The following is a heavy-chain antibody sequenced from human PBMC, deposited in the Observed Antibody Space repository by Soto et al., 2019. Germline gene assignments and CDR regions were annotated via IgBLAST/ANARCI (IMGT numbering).Heavy chain of an antibody. CDR3: ARSAYSSAWYLDY. CDR1: GFTFSSYA. J-gene: IGHJ4*02. V-gene: IGHV3-23*01. D-gene: IGHD4-4*01. Sequence: GGSLRLSCAASGFTFSSYAMSWVRQAPGKGLEWVSAISGSGGSTYYADSVQGRFTFSRDNSKNTLYLQMNSLRADDTAVYYCARSAYSSAWYLDYWGQGAPVTVSS. CDR2: ISGSGGST.